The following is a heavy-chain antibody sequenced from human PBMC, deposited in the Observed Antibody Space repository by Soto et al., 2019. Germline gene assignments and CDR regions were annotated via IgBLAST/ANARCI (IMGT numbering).Heavy chain of an antibody. CDR1: GSTFPKYG. D-gene: IGHD3-10*01. J-gene: IGHJ5*02. Sequence: GASVKVSCKASGSTFPKYGLSWVRQAPGRGLEWMGWISAYNGDTNYAQKLQGRVTMTTDTSTSTAYMELRSLRSDDTAVYYCARDRRRWFGELSWFDPWGQGTLVTVSS. V-gene: IGHV1-18*01. CDR2: ISAYNGDT. CDR3: ARDRRRWFGELSWFDP.